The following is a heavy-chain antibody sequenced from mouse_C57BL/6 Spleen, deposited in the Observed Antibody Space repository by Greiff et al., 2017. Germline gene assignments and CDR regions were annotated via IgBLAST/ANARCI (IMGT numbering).Heavy chain of an antibody. V-gene: IGHV5-16*01. D-gene: IGHD2-3*01. CDR1: GFTFSDYY. J-gene: IGHJ2*01. CDR3: ARDYDGYSFDY. CDR2: INYDGSST. Sequence: EVQLVESEGGLVQPGSSMKLSCTASGFTFSDYYMAWVRQVPEKGLEWVANINYDGSSTYYLDSLKSRFIISRDNAKNILYLQMSSLKSEDTATYYCARDYDGYSFDYWGQGTTLTVSS.